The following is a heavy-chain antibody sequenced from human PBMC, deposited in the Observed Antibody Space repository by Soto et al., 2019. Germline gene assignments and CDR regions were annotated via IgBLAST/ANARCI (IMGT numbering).Heavy chain of an antibody. D-gene: IGHD3-10*01. CDR1: GFTFSSYD. J-gene: IGHJ5*02. CDR3: ARAKVRAAGGTVWFYP. V-gene: IGHV3-13*01. Sequence: EVQLVESGGGLVQPGGSLRLSCAASGFTFSSYDMHWVRQATRKGLEWVSGIGTAGQTFYPDSVKGRFTISRENAKNSLYLQMNSLRAGDTAVYYCARAKVRAAGGTVWFYPWGQGTLVTVSS. CDR2: IGTAGQT.